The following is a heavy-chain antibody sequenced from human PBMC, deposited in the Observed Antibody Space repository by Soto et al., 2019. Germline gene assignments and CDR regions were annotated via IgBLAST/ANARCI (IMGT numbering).Heavy chain of an antibody. CDR2: IIPILGIA. CDR1: GGTFSSYT. J-gene: IGHJ3*02. V-gene: IGHV1-69*02. D-gene: IGHD4-17*01. CDR3: ARVDYGDGAAFDI. Sequence: QVQLVQSGAEVKKPGSSVKVSCKASGGTFSSYTISWVRQAPGQGLEWMGRIIPILGIANYAQKFQGRVTITADKSTSTAYMELSSLRSEDTAVYYCARVDYGDGAAFDIWGLGTMVTVSS.